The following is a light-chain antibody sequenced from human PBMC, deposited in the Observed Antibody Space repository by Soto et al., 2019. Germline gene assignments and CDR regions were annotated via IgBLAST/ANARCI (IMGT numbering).Light chain of an antibody. CDR2: EGS. J-gene: IGLJ2*01. CDR3: ATWDDSLRGVL. CDR1: SSDVGSYNL. V-gene: IGLV2-23*01. Sequence: QSVLTQPASVSGSPGQSITISCTGTSSDVGSYNLVSWYQQHPGKAPKLMIYEGSKRPSGVSNRFSGSKSGNTASLTISGLRSEDEADYYCATWDDSLRGVLFGGGTKLTVL.